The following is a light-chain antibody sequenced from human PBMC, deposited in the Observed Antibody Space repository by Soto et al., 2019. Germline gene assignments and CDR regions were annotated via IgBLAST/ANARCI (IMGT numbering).Light chain of an antibody. CDR3: QSYASSLSGSV. V-gene: IGLV1-40*01. Sequence: QSVLTQPPSVSGAPGQRVIISCTGSSSNIGAGYDVHWYQQLPGTAPKLLIYGNKNRPSGVPDRISGSKSATSASLAITGLQAEDEGDYYCQSYASSLSGSVFGGGTKVTVL. CDR2: GNK. J-gene: IGLJ2*01. CDR1: SSNIGAGYD.